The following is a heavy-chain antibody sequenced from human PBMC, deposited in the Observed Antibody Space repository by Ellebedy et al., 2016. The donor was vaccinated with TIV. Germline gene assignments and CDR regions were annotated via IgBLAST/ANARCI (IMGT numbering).Heavy chain of an antibody. J-gene: IGHJ5*02. V-gene: IGHV4-39*07. Sequence: MPSETLSLTCTVPGGSISNSDYSWNWIRQPPGKGLEWIGSIYYSGSAYYNPSLKSRVPVSVDTSKNQFSLNLSSVTAADTAVYYWARDPALPRGRFDTWGQGTLVTVSS. CDR3: ARDPALPRGRFDT. CDR2: IYYSGSA. CDR1: GGSISNSDYS.